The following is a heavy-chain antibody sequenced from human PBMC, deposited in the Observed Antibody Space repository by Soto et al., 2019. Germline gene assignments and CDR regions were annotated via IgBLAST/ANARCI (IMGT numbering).Heavy chain of an antibody. Sequence: QPGGSLRLSCVASGFSFSDYWMSWVRQAPGKGPEWVANIKFDGSVKQYVDSVRGRFSISRDNFRNSLFLQMNSLRAGDTAIYYCVKDGGYCSSATCYSPRNHYFDSWGQGTLVTV. CDR3: VKDGGYCSSATCYSPRNHYFDS. CDR2: IKFDGSVK. V-gene: IGHV3-7*03. D-gene: IGHD2-8*01. J-gene: IGHJ4*02. CDR1: GFSFSDYW.